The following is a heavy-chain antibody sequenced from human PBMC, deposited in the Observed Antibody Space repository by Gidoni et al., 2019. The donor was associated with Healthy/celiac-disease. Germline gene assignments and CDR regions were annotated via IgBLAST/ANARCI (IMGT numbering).Heavy chain of an antibody. J-gene: IGHJ4*02. D-gene: IGHD3-10*01. CDR3: ARRRVGPGRFYFDY. CDR2: IYPGESDT. Sequence: EVQLVQSVAEVTKPWESLNISCQGSVYSFTSYWIGWVRPLHGKCLEWMGIIYPGESDTRYSPSFQGQVTIAADKSISTAYLQWSSLKASDTAMYYCARRRVGPGRFYFDYWGQGTLVTVSS. V-gene: IGHV5-51*01. CDR1: VYSFTSYW.